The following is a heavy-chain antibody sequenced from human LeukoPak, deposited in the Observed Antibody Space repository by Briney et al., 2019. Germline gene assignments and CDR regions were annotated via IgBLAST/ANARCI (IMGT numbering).Heavy chain of an antibody. J-gene: IGHJ4*02. D-gene: IGHD2-2*01. V-gene: IGHV1-46*01. Sequence: ASVKVSCEASGYTFTSYYMHWVRQAPGQGLEWMGIINPSGGSTSYAQKFQGRVTMTRDTSTSTVYMELSSLRSEDTAVYYCARDGVARERCSSTSCYGVGSFDYWGQGTLVTVSS. CDR1: GYTFTSYY. CDR3: ARDGVARERCSSTSCYGVGSFDY. CDR2: INPSGGST.